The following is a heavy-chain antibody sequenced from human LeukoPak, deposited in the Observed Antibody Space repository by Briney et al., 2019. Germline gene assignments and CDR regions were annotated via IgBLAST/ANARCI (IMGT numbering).Heavy chain of an antibody. J-gene: IGHJ3*02. CDR3: ARLGYCSGGNCYSGDGNAFDI. Sequence: ASVKVSCKASGYTFTGYYTHWVRQAPGQGLEWMGRIHPSNGGTNYAQKFQGRVTMTRDTSISTAYMELSRLRSDDTAVYYCARLGYCSGGNCYSGDGNAFDIWGRGTRVTVSS. CDR2: IHPSNGGT. D-gene: IGHD2-15*01. CDR1: GYTFTGYY. V-gene: IGHV1-2*06.